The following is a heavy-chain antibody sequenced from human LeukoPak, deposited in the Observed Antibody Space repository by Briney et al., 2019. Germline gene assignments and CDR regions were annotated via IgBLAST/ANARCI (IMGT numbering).Heavy chain of an antibody. Sequence: SETLSLTCTVSGGSISSSSYYWGWIRQPPGKGLEWIGSIYYSGSTYYNPSLKSRVTISVDTSKNQFSLKLSSVTAADTAVYYCASQGPFTTVTRGLSFDYWGQGTLVTVSS. J-gene: IGHJ4*02. CDR2: IYYSGST. CDR1: GGSISSSSYY. D-gene: IGHD4-11*01. V-gene: IGHV4-39*01. CDR3: ASQGPFTTVTRGLSFDY.